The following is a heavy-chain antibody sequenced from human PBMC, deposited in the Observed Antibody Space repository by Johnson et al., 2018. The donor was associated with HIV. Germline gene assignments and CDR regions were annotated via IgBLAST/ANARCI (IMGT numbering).Heavy chain of an antibody. CDR3: ARVKTGSSMDVFDM. V-gene: IGHV3-48*04. Sequence: VQLVESGGGVVQPGRSLRLSCVASGFTFSSYGMHWVRQAPGKGLEWFSYISSSGSTIYYADSVKGRFTISRDNAKNSLFLQMNSLSAEDTAVYYCARVKTGSSMDVFDMWGQGTMVTVSS. J-gene: IGHJ3*02. CDR2: ISSSGSTI. CDR1: GFTFSSYG. D-gene: IGHD1-1*01.